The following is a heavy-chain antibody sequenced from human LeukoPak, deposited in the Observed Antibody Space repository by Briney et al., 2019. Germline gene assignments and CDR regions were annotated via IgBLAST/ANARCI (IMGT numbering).Heavy chain of an antibody. D-gene: IGHD3-22*01. V-gene: IGHV1-46*01. CDR3: ARDGYYYDSSGYHRGKNWFDP. Sequence: ASVKVSCKASGGTFTSYYMHRVRQAPGQGLEWMGIITPSGGSTSYAQKFQGRVTMTRDTSTSTVYMELSSLRSEDTAVYYCARDGYYYDSSGYHRGKNWFDPWGQGTLVTVSS. CDR2: ITPSGGST. CDR1: GGTFTSYY. J-gene: IGHJ5*02.